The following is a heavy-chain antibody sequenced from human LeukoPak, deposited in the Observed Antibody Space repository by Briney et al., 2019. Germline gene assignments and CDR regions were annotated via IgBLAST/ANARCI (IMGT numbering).Heavy chain of an antibody. CDR3: TTLDFDY. Sequence: GRSLRLSCAASGFTFSSYAMHWVRQAPGKGLEWVAVISYDGSNKYYADSVKGRFTISRDNSKNTLYLQMNSLKTEDTAVYYCTTLDFDYWGQGTLVTVSS. CDR1: GFTFSSYA. V-gene: IGHV3-30-3*01. CDR2: ISYDGSNK. D-gene: IGHD1-1*01. J-gene: IGHJ4*02.